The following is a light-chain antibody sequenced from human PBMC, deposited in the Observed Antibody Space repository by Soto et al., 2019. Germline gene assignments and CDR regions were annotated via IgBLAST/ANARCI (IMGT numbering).Light chain of an antibody. J-gene: IGLJ6*01. Sequence: QAGRAQPRAMAGFPGEAVTFSCTGSSSEIGVYDFVSWYQHHPGKAPRLIIYEVVQRPSGVPDRFSGSKSGNTASLTVSGLQAADEADYFCKSYAGSNTYVFGSGTKV. CDR1: SSEIGVYDF. CDR2: EVV. CDR3: KSYAGSNTYV. V-gene: IGLV2-8*01.